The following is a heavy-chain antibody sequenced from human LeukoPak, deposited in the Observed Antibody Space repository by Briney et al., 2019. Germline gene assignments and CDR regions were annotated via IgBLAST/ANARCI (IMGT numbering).Heavy chain of an antibody. CDR3: EKDLGGSGDYRPY. Sequence: GGSLRLSCAASGFTFSSYAMSWVRQAPGKGLEWVSAISGSDGSTYYADSVEGRFTISRDNSKNTLYLQMNSLSAEDTAVYYCEKDLGGSGDYRPYWGQGTLVTVSS. CDR1: GFTFSSYA. V-gene: IGHV3-23*01. CDR2: ISGSDGST. J-gene: IGHJ4*02. D-gene: IGHD2-21*02.